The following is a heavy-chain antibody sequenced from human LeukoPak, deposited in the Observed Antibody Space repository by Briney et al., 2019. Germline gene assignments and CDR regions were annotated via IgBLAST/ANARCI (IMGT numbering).Heavy chain of an antibody. Sequence: ASVTVSFKVSGYTLTELSMHWVRQAPGKGLEWMGGFDPKDGETIYAQKFQGRVTMTEDTSTDTAYMELSRLRSEDTAVYYCATDLILGYCSGGSCKSLDYWGQGTLVTVSS. CDR3: ATDLILGYCSGGSCKSLDY. D-gene: IGHD2-15*01. CDR1: GYTLTELS. CDR2: FDPKDGET. V-gene: IGHV1-24*01. J-gene: IGHJ4*02.